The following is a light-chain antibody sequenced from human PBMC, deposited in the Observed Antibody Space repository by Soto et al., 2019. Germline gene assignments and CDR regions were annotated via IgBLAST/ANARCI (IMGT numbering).Light chain of an antibody. J-gene: IGKJ4*01. CDR2: DAS. V-gene: IGKV3-11*01. Sequence: EIVLTQSPATLYLSPGERATLSCRASQSVSTYLAWYQQKPGQAPRLLIYDASTRATGIPARFSGSGSGTAFTVTISSLEPEDFAVYYCQHRSNLPPLTFGGGTKVQIK. CDR1: QSVSTY. CDR3: QHRSNLPPLT.